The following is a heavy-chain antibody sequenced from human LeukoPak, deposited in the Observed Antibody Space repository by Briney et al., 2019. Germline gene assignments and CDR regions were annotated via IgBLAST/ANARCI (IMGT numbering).Heavy chain of an antibody. J-gene: IGHJ4*02. CDR2: IYPGDSDT. Sequence: PGESLKISCKGSGFSFTNYWIGWVRQPPGKRLEWMGIIYPGDSDTRYSPSFQGQVTISADKSISTAYLQWSSLKASGTAMYYCARRFGARGESADFDYWGQGTLVTVSS. V-gene: IGHV5-51*01. CDR1: GFSFTNYW. CDR3: ARRFGARGESADFDY. D-gene: IGHD3-10*01.